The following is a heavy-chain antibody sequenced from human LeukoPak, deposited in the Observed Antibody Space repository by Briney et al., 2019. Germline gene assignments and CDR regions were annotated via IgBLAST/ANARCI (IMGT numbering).Heavy chain of an antibody. CDR3: ARGLYSRGYFDY. J-gene: IGHJ4*02. V-gene: IGHV4-34*01. D-gene: IGHD3-22*01. CDR2: INHSGST. CDR1: GGSFSGYY. Sequence: SETLSLTSAVYGGSFSGYYWSWIRQPPGKGLEWIGEINHSGSTNYNPSLKSRVTISVDTSKNQFSLKLSSVTAADTAVYYCARGLYSRGYFDYWGQGTLVTVSS.